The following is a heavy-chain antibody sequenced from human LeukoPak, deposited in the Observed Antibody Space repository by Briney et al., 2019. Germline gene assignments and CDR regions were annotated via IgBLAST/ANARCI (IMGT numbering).Heavy chain of an antibody. J-gene: IGHJ6*02. CDR1: GFTFDDYP. CDR3: AKDFPHYYESSHGMDA. V-gene: IGHV3-43*02. Sequence: GGSLRLSCAASGFTFDDYPMHWVRQTPGKGLEWVSLVSGDGSTYYADSVKGRFTISRDNAKNLLYLQMNSLRAEDAAVYYCAKDFPHYYESSHGMDAWGQGTTVTVSS. D-gene: IGHD3-22*01. CDR2: VSGDGST.